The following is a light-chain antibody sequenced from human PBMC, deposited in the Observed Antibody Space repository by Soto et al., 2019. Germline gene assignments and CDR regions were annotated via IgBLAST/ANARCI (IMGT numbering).Light chain of an antibody. CDR2: GAS. CDR1: QSVSSSY. CDR3: QQYGSSPGT. Sequence: DIVLTQSPGTLSLSPGERATLSCRASQSVSSSYLAWYQQKPGQAPRLLIYGASSRATGIPDRFSGSGSGTAFTLTISRLEPEDFAVYYCQQYGSSPGTFGQGTKVEIK. J-gene: IGKJ1*01. V-gene: IGKV3-20*01.